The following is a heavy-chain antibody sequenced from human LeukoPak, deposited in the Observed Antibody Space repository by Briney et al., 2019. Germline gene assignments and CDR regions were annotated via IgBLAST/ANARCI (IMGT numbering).Heavy chain of an antibody. Sequence: GGSLRLSCAASGFTFDDYGMSWVRQAPGKGLEWVSGINWNGGSTGYADSVKGRFTISRDNAKNSLYLQMNSLRAEDTALYYCARGDTMVRGVNYPQYYYYYYMDVWGKGTTVTVSS. CDR1: GFTFDDYG. V-gene: IGHV3-20*04. CDR2: INWNGGST. J-gene: IGHJ6*03. D-gene: IGHD3-10*01. CDR3: ARGDTMVRGVNYPQYYYYYYMDV.